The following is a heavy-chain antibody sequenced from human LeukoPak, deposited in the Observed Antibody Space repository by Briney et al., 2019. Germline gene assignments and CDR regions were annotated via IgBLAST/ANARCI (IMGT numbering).Heavy chain of an antibody. J-gene: IGHJ3*02. CDR1: GDSIIGYY. V-gene: IGHV4-39*07. CDR3: TKSDGYGLIRI. CDR2: IYYTGNT. Sequence: SETLSLTCSVSGDSIIGYYWGWIRQPPGKGLEWIGNIYYTGNTCYNSSLKSRVTISLDTSKNQFSLKVISMTAADTAAYYCTKSDGYGLIRICGRGTMVTVSS. D-gene: IGHD3-10*01.